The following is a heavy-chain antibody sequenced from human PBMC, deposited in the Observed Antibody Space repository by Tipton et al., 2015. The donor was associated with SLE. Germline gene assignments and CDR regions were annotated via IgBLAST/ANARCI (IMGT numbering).Heavy chain of an antibody. J-gene: IGHJ6*02. Sequence: TLSLTCTVSGGSISNCYCSWIRQPPGKGLERVGNIYNSWSTNYNPSLKSRVTISVDKSKNQFHLKLTPVTAAATVVYFCARGLDSNAYGMDVWGQGTTVTVFS. V-gene: IGHV4-59*01. CDR2: IYNSWST. CDR3: ARGLDSNAYGMDV. CDR1: GGSISNCY. D-gene: IGHD3-22*01.